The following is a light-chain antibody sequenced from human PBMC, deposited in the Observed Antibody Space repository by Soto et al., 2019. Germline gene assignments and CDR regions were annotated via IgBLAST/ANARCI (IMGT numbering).Light chain of an antibody. Sequence: QSALTQPASASGSPGQSITISCTGTSSDIGYFNLVSWYQQHPGKAPKLLIYEGSKRSSGVSNRFSGAKSGNTASLTISGLQAEDEGEYYGCSDAGSRVVFGGGNKRTVL. J-gene: IGLJ2*01. CDR3: CSDAGSRVV. CDR1: SSDIGYFNL. CDR2: EGS. V-gene: IGLV2-23*01.